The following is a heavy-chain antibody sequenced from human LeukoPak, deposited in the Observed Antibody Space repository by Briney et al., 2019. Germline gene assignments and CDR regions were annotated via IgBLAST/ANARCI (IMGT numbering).Heavy chain of an antibody. J-gene: IGHJ3*02. D-gene: IGHD4-17*01. Sequence: PGGSLRLSCAASGFTFDDYGMSWVRQDPGKGLEWVSGINWNGGTTGYADSVKGRLTISRDNAKNSLYLQMSSLRAEDTAFYYCARATVEAFDIWGQGTMVTVSS. CDR3: ARATVEAFDI. CDR1: GFTFDDYG. V-gene: IGHV3-20*04. CDR2: INWNGGTT.